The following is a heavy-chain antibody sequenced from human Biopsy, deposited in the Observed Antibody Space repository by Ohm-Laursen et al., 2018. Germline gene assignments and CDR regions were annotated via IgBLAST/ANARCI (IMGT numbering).Heavy chain of an antibody. Sequence: SDTLSLTCAVSGGSLTGHYWTWIRQPPGKGLEWIGHISHTGYTSYKSSLKSRVNISLDTSRKHFSLRLTSLAAADTAVYYCARGSNEYGGLCFPHWGQGTLVTVSS. CDR1: GGSLTGHY. CDR3: ARGSNEYGGLCFPH. J-gene: IGHJ4*02. CDR2: ISHTGYT. V-gene: IGHV4-59*11. D-gene: IGHD4-23*01.